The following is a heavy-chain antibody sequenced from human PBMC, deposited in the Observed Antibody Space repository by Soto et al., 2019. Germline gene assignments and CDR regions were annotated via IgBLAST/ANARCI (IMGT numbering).Heavy chain of an antibody. J-gene: IGHJ5*02. Sequence: PSETLSLTCTVSGGSISSGDYYWSWIRQPPGKGLEWIGYIYYSGSTYYNPSLKSRVTISVDTSKSQFSLKLSSVTAADTAVYYCARAPGYYYDSSGYYTWGQGTLVTVSS. V-gene: IGHV4-30-4*01. CDR2: IYYSGST. CDR3: ARAPGYYYDSSGYYT. CDR1: GGSISSGDYY. D-gene: IGHD3-22*01.